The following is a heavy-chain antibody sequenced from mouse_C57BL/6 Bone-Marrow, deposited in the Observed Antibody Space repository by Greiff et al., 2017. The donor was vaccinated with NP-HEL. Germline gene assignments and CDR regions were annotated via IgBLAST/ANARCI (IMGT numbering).Heavy chain of an antibody. V-gene: IGHV1-55*01. D-gene: IGHD1-1*01. CDR3: AREDYYGSSYEDY. CDR2: IYPGSGST. J-gene: IGHJ2*01. Sequence: QFQLQQPGAELVKPGASVKMSCKASGYTFPSYWITWVKQRPGQGLGGIGDIYPGSGSTNYNEKFKSKATLTVDTSSSTAYMQLSSLTSEDSAVYYCAREDYYGSSYEDYWGQGTTLTVSS. CDR1: GYTFPSYW.